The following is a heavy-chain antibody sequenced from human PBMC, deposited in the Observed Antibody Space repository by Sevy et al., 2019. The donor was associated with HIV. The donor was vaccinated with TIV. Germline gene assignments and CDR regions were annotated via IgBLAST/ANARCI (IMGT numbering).Heavy chain of an antibody. CDR2: IWYDGSNK. CDR3: ASLHADGSGWHYFDY. CDR1: GFTFRSYG. J-gene: IGHJ4*02. V-gene: IGHV3-33*01. D-gene: IGHD6-19*01. Sequence: GSLRLSCAASGFTFRSYGMHWVRQAPGKGLEWVAVIWYDGSNKYYADSVKGRFTISRDNSKNTLYLQMNSLRAEDTAVYYCASLHADGSGWHYFDYWGQGALVTVSS.